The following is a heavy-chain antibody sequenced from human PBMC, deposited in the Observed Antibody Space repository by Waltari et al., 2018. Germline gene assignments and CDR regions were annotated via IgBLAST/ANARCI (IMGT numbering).Heavy chain of an antibody. Sequence: QLQLQESGPGLVKPSETLSLTCTVPGGSISSSSYYWGWIRQPPGKGLEWIGSIYYSGSTYYNPSLKSRVTISVDTSKNQFSLKLSSVTAADTAVYYCARDKGRSWNLLYYFDYWGQGTLVTVSS. CDR1: GGSISSSSYY. D-gene: IGHD6-13*01. CDR2: IYYSGST. J-gene: IGHJ4*02. CDR3: ARDKGRSWNLLYYFDY. V-gene: IGHV4-39*07.